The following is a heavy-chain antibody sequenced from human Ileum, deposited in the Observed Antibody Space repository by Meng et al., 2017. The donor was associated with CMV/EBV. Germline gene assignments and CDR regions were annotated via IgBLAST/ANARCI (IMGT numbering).Heavy chain of an antibody. CDR3: AREAKYCTSTSCYGIFDY. Sequence: ASVKVSCKASGYTFTSYYMHWVRQAPGQGLEWMAIINPSDGSTTYAQRFQGRVTMTRDTSTSTVYMELSSLRSEDTAVYYCAREAKYCTSTSCYGIFDYWGQGTRVTGSS. D-gene: IGHD2-2*01. CDR2: INPSDGST. J-gene: IGHJ4*02. CDR1: GYTFTSYY. V-gene: IGHV1-46*01.